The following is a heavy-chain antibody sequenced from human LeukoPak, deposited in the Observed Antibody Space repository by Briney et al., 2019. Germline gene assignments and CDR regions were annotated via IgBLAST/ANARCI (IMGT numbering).Heavy chain of an antibody. CDR1: GGTFSSYD. J-gene: IGHJ3*02. D-gene: IGHD2-21*01. V-gene: IGHV1-69*13. CDR2: IIPIFGTA. CDR3: ARALYNIPSYFAVVDAFDI. Sequence: GASVKVSCKATGGTFSSYDISWVRQAPGQGLEWMGGIIPIFGTANYAQKFQGRVTITADESTSTAYMELSSLRSEDTAVYYCARALYNIPSYFAVVDAFDIWGQGTMVTVSS.